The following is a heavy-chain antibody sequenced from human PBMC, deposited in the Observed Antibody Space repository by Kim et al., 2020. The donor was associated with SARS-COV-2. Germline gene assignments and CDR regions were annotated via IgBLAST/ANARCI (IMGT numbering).Heavy chain of an antibody. J-gene: IGHJ4*02. CDR2: IYYSGST. D-gene: IGHD3-10*01. Sequence: SETLSLTCTVSGGSISSSSYYWGWIRQPPGKGLEWIGSIYYSGSTYYNPSLKSRVTISVDTSKNQFSLKLSSVTAADTAVYYCARVVRGFGVFDYWGQGTLVTVSS. CDR3: ARVVRGFGVFDY. V-gene: IGHV4-39*07. CDR1: GGSISSSSYY.